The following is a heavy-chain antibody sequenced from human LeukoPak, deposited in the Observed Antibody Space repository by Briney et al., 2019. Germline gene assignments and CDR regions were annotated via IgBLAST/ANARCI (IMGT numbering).Heavy chain of an antibody. Sequence: GGSLRLSCAASGFTFSSYAMSSVRQAPGKGLEWVSGISGSSGSTYYADSVKGRFTISRDNSKNTLYLQMDSLRAEDTAVYYCTKDRRCSSTTCYDAFGIWGQGTMVTVSS. CDR1: GFTFSSYA. V-gene: IGHV3-23*01. CDR3: TKDRRCSSTTCYDAFGI. CDR2: ISGSSGST. D-gene: IGHD2-2*01. J-gene: IGHJ3*02.